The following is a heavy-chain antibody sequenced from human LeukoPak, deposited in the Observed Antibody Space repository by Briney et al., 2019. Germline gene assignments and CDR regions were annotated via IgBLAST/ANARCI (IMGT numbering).Heavy chain of an antibody. Sequence: PGGSLRLSCAASGFTFSSYGMHWVRQAPGKGLEWVAVIWYDGSNKYYADSVKGRFTISRDNTRNSLFLQMNSLRAEDTAVYYCARASSTDYWGQGTLVTVSS. CDR3: ARASSTDY. J-gene: IGHJ4*02. CDR2: IWYDGSNK. V-gene: IGHV3-33*01. D-gene: IGHD2-2*01. CDR1: GFTFSSYG.